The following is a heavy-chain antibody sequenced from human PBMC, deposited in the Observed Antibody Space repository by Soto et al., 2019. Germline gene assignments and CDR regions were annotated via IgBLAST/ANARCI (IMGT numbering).Heavy chain of an antibody. V-gene: IGHV4-59*08. J-gene: IGHJ4*02. Sequence: SETLSLTCTVSGDSISRYYSSWIRQPPGKGPEWIGYIYYSGSTNYNPSLKSRVTISVDTSKNQFSLKLSSVTAADTAVYYCARRYGGTFDYWGQGTLVTVSS. CDR2: IYYSGST. D-gene: IGHD2-15*01. CDR3: ARRYGGTFDY. CDR1: GDSISRYY.